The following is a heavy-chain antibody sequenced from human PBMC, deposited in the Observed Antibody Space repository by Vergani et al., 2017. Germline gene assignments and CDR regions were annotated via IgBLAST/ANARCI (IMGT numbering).Heavy chain of an antibody. J-gene: IGHJ4*02. D-gene: IGHD1-26*01. CDR1: GFTFSSYG. CDR3: ARDSGSYYFDY. CDR2: ISYDGSNK. V-gene: IGHV3-30*19. Sequence: QVQLVESGGGVVQPGRSLRLSCAASGFTFSSYGMHWVRQAPGKGLEWVAVISYDGSNKYYADSVKGRFTISRDNAKNSLYLQMNSLRADDTAVYYCARDSGSYYFDYWGQGTLATVSS.